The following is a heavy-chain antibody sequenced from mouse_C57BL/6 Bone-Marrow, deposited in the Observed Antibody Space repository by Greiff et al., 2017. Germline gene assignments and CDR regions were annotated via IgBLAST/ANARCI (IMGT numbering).Heavy chain of an antibody. CDR1: GFTFSDYY. J-gene: IGHJ2*01. V-gene: IGHV5-16*01. CDR2: INYDGSST. CDR3: ARVPPDY. Sequence: EVMLVESKGGLVQPGSSMKLSCTASGFTFSDYYMAWVRQVPEKGLEWVANINYDGSSTYYLDSLKSRFIISRDNAKNILYLQMSSLKSEDTATYYCARVPPDYWGQGTTLTVSS.